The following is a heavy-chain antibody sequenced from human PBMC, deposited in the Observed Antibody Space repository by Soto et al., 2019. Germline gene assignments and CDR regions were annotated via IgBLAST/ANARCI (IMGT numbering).Heavy chain of an antibody. Sequence: SETLSLTCAVSGDPISSSKWWTWVRQTPGKGLERTGKIDQNGITNYNPSLESRVTILKDNSKNQLSLKLTSVTAVDSAVYYCARLNRDYYYYGMDVWGQGATVTVSS. J-gene: IGHJ6*02. V-gene: IGHV4-4*02. CDR1: GDPISSSKW. CDR3: ARLNRDYYYYGMDV. CDR2: IDQNGIT.